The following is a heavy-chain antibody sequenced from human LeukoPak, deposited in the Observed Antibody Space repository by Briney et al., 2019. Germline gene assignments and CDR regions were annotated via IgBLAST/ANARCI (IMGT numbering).Heavy chain of an antibody. V-gene: IGHV4-30-4*08. D-gene: IGHD4-23*01. J-gene: IGHJ4*02. Sequence: LSLTCTVSGGSISSGDYYWSWIRQPPGKGVEWIVYIFSFVSPYYNPSLKSRVTISVDTSKNQFSLKLSSVTAADTAVYYCARVLGNLISYGGNSEDYWGQGTLVTVSS. CDR3: ARVLGNLISYGGNSEDY. CDR1: GGSISSGDYY. CDR2: IFSFVSP.